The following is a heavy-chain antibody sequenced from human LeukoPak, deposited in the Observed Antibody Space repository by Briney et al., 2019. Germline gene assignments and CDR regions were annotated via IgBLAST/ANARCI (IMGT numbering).Heavy chain of an antibody. CDR2: IYHSGRT. J-gene: IGHJ4*02. V-gene: IGHV4-38-2*02. CDR3: ARGVVAGVDY. D-gene: IGHD2-15*01. Sequence: SETLSLTCTVSGYSISSGYYWGWIRQPPGKGLEWIGIIYHSGRTDYNPSLKSRVTISVDKSKNQFSLKLSSVTAADTAVYYCARGVVAGVDYWGQGTLVTVSS. CDR1: GYSISSGYY.